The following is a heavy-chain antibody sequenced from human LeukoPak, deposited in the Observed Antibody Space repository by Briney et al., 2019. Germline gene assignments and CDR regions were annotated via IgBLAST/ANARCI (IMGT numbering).Heavy chain of an antibody. D-gene: IGHD4-17*01. V-gene: IGHV3-49*04. J-gene: IGHJ5*02. Sequence: PGGSLRLSCTASGFTFGDYAMSWVRQAPGKGLEWVGFIRSKAYGGTTEYAASVKGRFTISRADSKSIAYLQMNSLKTEDTAVYYCTSVDPDGDYGPWGQGTLVTVSS. CDR1: GFTFGDYA. CDR3: TSVDPDGDYGP. CDR2: IRSKAYGGTT.